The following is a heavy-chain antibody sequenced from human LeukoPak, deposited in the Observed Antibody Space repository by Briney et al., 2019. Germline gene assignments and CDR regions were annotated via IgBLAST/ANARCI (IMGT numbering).Heavy chain of an antibody. D-gene: IGHD2-21*02. CDR3: AREFRVVTPTQGDDY. CDR1: GYSFTTYD. J-gene: IGHJ4*02. V-gene: IGHV1-8*01. CDR2: MDPNSGNT. Sequence: GASVKVSCKASGYSFTTYDINWVRQATGQGLEWMGWMDPNSGNTGYAQKFQGRVTMTRNTSISTAYMELSSLRSKDTAVYYCAREFRVVTPTQGDDYWGQGTLVTVSS.